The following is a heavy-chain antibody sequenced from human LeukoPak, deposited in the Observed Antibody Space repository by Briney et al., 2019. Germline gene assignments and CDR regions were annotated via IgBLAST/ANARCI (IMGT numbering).Heavy chain of an antibody. D-gene: IGHD7-27*01. CDR3: AKDGGLWVSAHWGDS. V-gene: IGHV3-23*01. Sequence: GGSLRLSCAASGFTVSSNYMSWVRQAPGKGLEWVSTITTSDGNTYYADSVKGRFTVSRDNSKNTLFLQMNSLSAEDTAVYYCAKDGGLWVSAHWGDSWGRGTLVTVSS. CDR1: GFTVSSNY. J-gene: IGHJ4*02. CDR2: ITTSDGNT.